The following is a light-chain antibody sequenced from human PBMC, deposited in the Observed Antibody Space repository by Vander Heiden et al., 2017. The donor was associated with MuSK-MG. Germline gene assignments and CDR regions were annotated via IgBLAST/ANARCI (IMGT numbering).Light chain of an antibody. J-gene: IGKJ5*01. CDR3: QQYDNLLSIT. CDR1: QDISNY. Sequence: DIQMTQSPSSLSASVGDRVTITCQASQDISNYLNWYQQKPGKAPKLLIYDASNLETGVPSRFSGSGSGTDFTFTISSLQPEDIATYYCQQYDNLLSITFGQGTLLEIK. V-gene: IGKV1-33*01. CDR2: DAS.